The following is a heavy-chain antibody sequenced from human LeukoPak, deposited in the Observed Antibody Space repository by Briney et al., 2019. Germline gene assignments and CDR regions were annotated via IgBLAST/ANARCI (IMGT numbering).Heavy chain of an antibody. CDR1: GFTFSSYT. J-gene: IGHJ1*01. V-gene: IGHV3-64D*09. CDR2: ISSNGGST. CDR3: VKADYYDTSNYYYRYFQY. Sequence: GGSLRLSCSASGFTFSSYTMHWVRQAPGKGLEFVSAISSNGGSTYYADSVKGRFTISRDNSKNTLYLQMSSLRAEDTAVYYCVKADYYDTSNYYYRYFQYWGQGTLVTVSS. D-gene: IGHD3-22*01.